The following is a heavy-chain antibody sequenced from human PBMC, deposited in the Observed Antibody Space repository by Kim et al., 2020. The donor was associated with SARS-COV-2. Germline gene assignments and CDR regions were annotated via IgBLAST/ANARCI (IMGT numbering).Heavy chain of an antibody. D-gene: IGHD6-13*01. CDR3: ARGRVERRYSSSWYCPFFDY. CDR2: INHSGST. J-gene: IGHJ4*02. CDR1: GGSFSGYY. V-gene: IGHV4-34*01. Sequence: SETLSLTCAVYGGSFSGYYWSWIRQPPGKGLEWIGEINHSGSTNYIPSLKSRVTISVDTSKNQFSLKLSSVTAADTAVYYCARGRVERRYSSSWYCPFFDYWGQGTLVTVSS.